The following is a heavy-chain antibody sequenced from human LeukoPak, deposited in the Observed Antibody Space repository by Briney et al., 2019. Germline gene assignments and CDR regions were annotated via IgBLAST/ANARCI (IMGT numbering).Heavy chain of an antibody. CDR2: INHSGST. J-gene: IGHJ6*03. CDR1: GGSFSGYY. D-gene: IGHD1/OR15-1a*01. Sequence: SETLSLTCAVYGGSFSGYYWSWIRRPPGKGLEWIGEINHSGSTNYNPSLKSRVTISVDTSKNQFSLKLSSVTAADTAVYYCARKTRSYYYYYMDVWGKGTTVTVSS. CDR3: ARKTRSYYYYYMDV. V-gene: IGHV4-34*01.